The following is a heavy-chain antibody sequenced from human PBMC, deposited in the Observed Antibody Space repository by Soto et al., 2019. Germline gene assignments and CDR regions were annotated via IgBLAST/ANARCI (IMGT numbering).Heavy chain of an antibody. Sequence: ASVKVSCKASGYTFTSYDINWVRQATGQGLGWMGWINPNTGYTDYAQKFQDRVTMTGNTSITTAYMELSSLRSEDTAVYYCVRGRVMITFGVVIVIDYWGQGSPVTVSS. CDR1: GYTFTSYD. V-gene: IGHV1-8*01. D-gene: IGHD3-16*02. J-gene: IGHJ4*02. CDR2: INPNTGYT. CDR3: VRGRVMITFGVVIVIDY.